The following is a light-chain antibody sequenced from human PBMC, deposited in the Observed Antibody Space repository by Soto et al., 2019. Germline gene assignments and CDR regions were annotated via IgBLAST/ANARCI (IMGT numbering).Light chain of an antibody. V-gene: IGLV2-14*03. J-gene: IGLJ2*01. CDR1: SSDVGGYNY. CDR2: DVS. Sequence: QSALTQPASVSGSPGQSITISCTGTSSDVGGYNYVSWYQHHPGKAPKVMIYDVSNRPSGVSNRFSGSKSGNTASLTISGLQAEDEADYYCSSYTGSYTLVFGGGTKLTVL. CDR3: SSYTGSYTLV.